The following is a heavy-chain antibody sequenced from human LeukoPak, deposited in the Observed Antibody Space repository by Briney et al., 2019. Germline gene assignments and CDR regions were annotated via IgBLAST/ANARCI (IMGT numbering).Heavy chain of an antibody. Sequence: GGSLRLSCAASGFTFSSYAMTWVRQPPGKGLEWVSAITGSGGSTYYADSVKGRFTISRDNSKNTLYLQMNSLRAEDTAVYYCAKVYGSGYDWGGFDYWGQGTLVTVSS. CDR1: GFTFSSYA. CDR3: AKVYGSGYDWGGFDY. D-gene: IGHD5-12*01. CDR2: ITGSGGST. J-gene: IGHJ4*02. V-gene: IGHV3-23*01.